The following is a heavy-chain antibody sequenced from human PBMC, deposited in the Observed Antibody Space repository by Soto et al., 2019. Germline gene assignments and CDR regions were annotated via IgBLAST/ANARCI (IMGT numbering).Heavy chain of an antibody. V-gene: IGHV3-66*01. J-gene: IGHJ4*02. CDR2: IFSDGET. D-gene: IGHD3-10*01. CDR1: GFSVSRNF. Sequence: GGSLRLSCAASGFSVSRNFMTWVRQAPGKGLEWVSLIFSDGETHYADSVMGRFIISRDNSENTLYLQMNGLRAEDTAVYYCARDTVNTEYYGSGSYHYFDYWGRGTLVTVSS. CDR3: ARDTVNTEYYGSGSYHYFDY.